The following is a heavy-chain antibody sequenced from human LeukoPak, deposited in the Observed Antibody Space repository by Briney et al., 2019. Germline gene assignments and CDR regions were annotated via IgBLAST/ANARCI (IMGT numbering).Heavy chain of an antibody. CDR3: AREVPIYGISDY. CDR1: GDSISSNSYS. Sequence: SETLSLTCTVSGDSISSNSYSWGWIRHPPGKGLEWIGHMSYSGSTYYSPSLKSRVTVSVDTSKNHFSLKVISVTAADTAVYHCAREVPIYGISDYWGQGTLVTVSS. CDR2: MSYSGST. V-gene: IGHV4-39*07. J-gene: IGHJ4*02. D-gene: IGHD3-3*01.